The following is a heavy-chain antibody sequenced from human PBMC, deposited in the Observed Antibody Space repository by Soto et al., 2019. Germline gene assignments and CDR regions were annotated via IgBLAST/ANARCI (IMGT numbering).Heavy chain of an antibody. J-gene: IGHJ4*02. CDR3: ARHIAVPRTRGFDV. Sequence: QVQLQESGPGLVKPSGTLSLTCAVSGGSISDNWWSWVRQPPGKGLEWIGGIYHTGTTHYNPSLWSRVTRSIDKSKNPFSLKLSSLPAADTAVYYCARHIAVPRTRGFDVWGQGTLVTVSS. CDR1: GGSISDNW. D-gene: IGHD6-19*01. CDR2: IYHTGTT. V-gene: IGHV4-4*02.